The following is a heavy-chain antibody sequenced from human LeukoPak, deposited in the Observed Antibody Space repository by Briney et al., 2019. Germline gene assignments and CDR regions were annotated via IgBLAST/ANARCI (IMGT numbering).Heavy chain of an antibody. J-gene: IGHJ6*03. V-gene: IGHV1-18*01. D-gene: IGHD1-26*01. Sequence: ASVKVSCKASGYTFTSYGISWVRPAPGQGLEWMGWISAYNGNTNYAQKLQGRVTMTTDTSTSTAYMELRSLRSDDTAVYYCARGGAVGATPPYYYYYMDVWGKGTTVTVSS. CDR3: ARGGAVGATPPYYYYYMDV. CDR1: GYTFTSYG. CDR2: ISAYNGNT.